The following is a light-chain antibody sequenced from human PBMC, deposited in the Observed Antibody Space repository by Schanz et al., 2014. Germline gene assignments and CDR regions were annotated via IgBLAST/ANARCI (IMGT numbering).Light chain of an antibody. CDR1: QSVSSN. V-gene: IGKV3-20*01. Sequence: EMVMTQSPATLSVSPGERATLSCRASQSVSSNLAWYQQKPGQAPRLLIYGASSRATGIPDRFSGSGSETDFSLTISRVEPEDSAVYYCQQYGESLWTFGPGTRVEIK. J-gene: IGKJ1*01. CDR3: QQYGESLWT. CDR2: GAS.